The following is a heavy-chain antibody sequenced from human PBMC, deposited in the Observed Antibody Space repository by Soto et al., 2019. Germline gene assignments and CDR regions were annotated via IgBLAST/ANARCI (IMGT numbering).Heavy chain of an antibody. J-gene: IGHJ4*02. CDR2: IYSGGST. Sequence: GGSLRLSCAASGFTVSSNYMSWVRQAPGKGLEWVSVIYSGGSTYYADSVKGRFTISRDNSKNTLYLQMNSLRAEDTAVYYCARDSSGYYYDSSGYYLRSYYFDYWGQGTLVTVSS. CDR3: ARDSSGYYYDSSGYYLRSYYFDY. D-gene: IGHD3-22*01. V-gene: IGHV3-66*01. CDR1: GFTVSSNY.